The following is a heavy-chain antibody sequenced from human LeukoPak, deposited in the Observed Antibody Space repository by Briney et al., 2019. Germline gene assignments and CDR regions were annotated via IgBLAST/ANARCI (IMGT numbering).Heavy chain of an antibody. D-gene: IGHD5-18*01. V-gene: IGHV4-59*01. CDR3: ARAGNSYASGHQFDS. Sequence: SSETLSLTCTVSGGSISNYYWTWVRQPPGKGLEWIGFIYYTGSTNYNPSLKSRVTISLDTSNNRFSLNLGSVTAADTAVYYCARAGNSYASGHQFDSWGQGTLVTVSS. CDR2: IYYTGST. J-gene: IGHJ4*02. CDR1: GGSISNYY.